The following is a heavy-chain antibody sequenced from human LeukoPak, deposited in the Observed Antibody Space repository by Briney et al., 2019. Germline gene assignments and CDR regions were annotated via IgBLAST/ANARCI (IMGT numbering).Heavy chain of an antibody. D-gene: IGHD2-2*01. J-gene: IGHJ6*02. V-gene: IGHV1-69*04. CDR1: GGTFSSYA. CDR3: ASAVKYCSSTSCKLGYYGMDV. CDR2: TIPILGIA. Sequence: SVKVSCKASGGTFSSYAISWVRQAPGQGLEWMGRTIPILGIANYAQKFQGRVTITADKSTSTAYMELSSLRSEDTAVYYCASAVKYCSSTSCKLGYYGMDVWGQGTTVTVSS.